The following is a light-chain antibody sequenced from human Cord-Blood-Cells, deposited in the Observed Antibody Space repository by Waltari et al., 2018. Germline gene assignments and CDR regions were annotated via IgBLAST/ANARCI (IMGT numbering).Light chain of an antibody. CDR3: QQRSNWTQGIT. CDR2: DAS. J-gene: IGKJ5*01. Sequence: EIVLTQSPATLSLSPGERATLSCTASQSVSSYLAWYQQKPGQAPRPLIYDASNRATGSPVRLSGSGSGTDFNLTISSLEPEDLAVYYCQQRSNWTQGITFGQGTRLEIK. CDR1: QSVSSY. V-gene: IGKV3-11*01.